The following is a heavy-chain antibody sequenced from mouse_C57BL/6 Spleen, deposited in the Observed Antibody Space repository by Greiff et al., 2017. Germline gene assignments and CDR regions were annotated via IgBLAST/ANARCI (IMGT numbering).Heavy chain of an antibody. CDR2: IYPGSGST. CDR3: ARMNGYYFGY. V-gene: IGHV1-55*01. Sequence: QVQLQQSGAELVKPGASVKMSCKASGYTFTSYWITWVKQRPGQGLEWIGDIYPGSGSTNYNEKFKSKATLTVDTSSSTADMQLSSLTSEDSAVYCCARMNGYYFGYWGQGTTLTVSS. J-gene: IGHJ2*01. CDR1: GYTFTSYW. D-gene: IGHD1-2*01.